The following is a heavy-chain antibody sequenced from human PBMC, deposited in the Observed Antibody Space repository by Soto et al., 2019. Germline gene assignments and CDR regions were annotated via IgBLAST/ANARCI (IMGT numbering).Heavy chain of an antibody. CDR1: GFTFSSYS. CDR3: ARERAGGLDY. V-gene: IGHV3-21*01. D-gene: IGHD3-10*01. J-gene: IGHJ4*02. Sequence: EVQLVESGGGLVKPGGSLRLSCAASGFTFSSYSMNWVRQAPGKGLEWVSSISSSRSYIYYADSVKGRFTISRDNAKNSLYLQMNSLRAEDTAVYYCARERAGGLDYWGQGTLVTVSS. CDR2: ISSSRSYI.